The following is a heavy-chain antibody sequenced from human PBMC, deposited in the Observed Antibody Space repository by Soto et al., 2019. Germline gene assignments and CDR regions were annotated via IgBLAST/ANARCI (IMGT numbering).Heavy chain of an antibody. J-gene: IGHJ4*02. D-gene: IGHD5-18*01. V-gene: IGHV4-30-4*01. CDR1: GGSISSGDYY. CDR2: IYYSGST. Sequence: QVQLQESGPGLVKPSQTLSLTCTVSGGSISSGDYYWSWIRQPPGKGLEWIGYIYYSGSTYYNPSLKSRVTISGDASKNQFSLKLSSVTAADTALYYCARGRGYSYGPYYFDYWGQGTLVTVSS. CDR3: ARGRGYSYGPYYFDY.